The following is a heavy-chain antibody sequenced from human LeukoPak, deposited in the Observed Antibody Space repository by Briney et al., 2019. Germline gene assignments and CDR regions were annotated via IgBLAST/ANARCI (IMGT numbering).Heavy chain of an antibody. CDR1: VYSFTGYY. CDR3: ARGVGLRGVIIDYFDY. Sequence: ASVKVSCKASVYSFTGYYIHWVRQAPGQGLEWMGWTYPYSGGKKFAHNFQGSVTMTRDTSITTAYMEVSRLISDDTAVYYCARGVGLRGVIIDYFDYWGQGRLVTVSS. V-gene: IGHV1-2*02. J-gene: IGHJ4*02. CDR2: TYPYSGGK. D-gene: IGHD3-10*01.